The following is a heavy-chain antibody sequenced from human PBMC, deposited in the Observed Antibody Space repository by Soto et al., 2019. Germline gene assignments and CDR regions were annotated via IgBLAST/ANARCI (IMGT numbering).Heavy chain of an antibody. CDR3: ASPLAPYDFWSGFQKF. J-gene: IGHJ4*02. D-gene: IGHD3-3*01. Sequence: EVQLLESGGGLVQPGGSLRLSCAASGFTFSKYAMSWVRQAPGKGVEWVSSISGSGGGTYYADSVKGRFTISRDNSKNTLYLQMNSLRVEDTALYYCASPLAPYDFWSGFQKFWGQGTLVTVSS. V-gene: IGHV3-23*01. CDR2: ISGSGGGT. CDR1: GFTFSKYA.